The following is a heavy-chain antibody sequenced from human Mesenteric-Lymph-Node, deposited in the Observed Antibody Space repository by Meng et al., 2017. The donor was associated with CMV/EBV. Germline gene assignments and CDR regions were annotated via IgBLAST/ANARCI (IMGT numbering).Heavy chain of an antibody. CDR3: ASPETGSPGYYGMDV. V-gene: IGHV1-69*10. CDR2: IIPILGIA. J-gene: IGHJ6*02. D-gene: IGHD1-14*01. CDR1: GGTFSSYA. Sequence: SVKVSCKASGGTFSSYAISWVRQAPGQGLEWMGGIIPILGIANYAQKFQGRVTITADKSTSTAYMELSSLRSEDTAVYYCASPETGSPGYYGMDVWGQGTTVTVSS.